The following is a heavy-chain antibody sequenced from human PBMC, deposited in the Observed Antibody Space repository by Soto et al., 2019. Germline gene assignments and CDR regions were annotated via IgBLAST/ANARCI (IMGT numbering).Heavy chain of an antibody. V-gene: IGHV3-13*01. CDR3: ARGRLYCTNAGCHSDAFDV. CDR2: IDAAGDS. D-gene: IGHD2-8*01. CDR1: GFTFRSYD. J-gene: IGHJ3*01. Sequence: PGGSLRLSCAASGFTFRSYDMHWVRQAKGKGLEWVSGIDAAGDSHYSGSVKGRLTISRENARKSVFLQMNSLRAGDTALYYCARGRLYCTNAGCHSDAFDVWGQGTMVTVSS.